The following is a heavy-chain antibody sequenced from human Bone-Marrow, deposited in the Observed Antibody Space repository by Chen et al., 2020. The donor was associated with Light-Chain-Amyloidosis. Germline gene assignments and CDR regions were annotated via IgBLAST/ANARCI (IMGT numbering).Heavy chain of an antibody. CDR1: GYTFTSYG. D-gene: IGHD3-10*01. CDR3: ARDRLLWFGELFWRDYYYGMDV. J-gene: IGHJ6*02. V-gene: IGHV1-18*01. CDR2: ISAYNGNT. Sequence: QVQLVQSGAEVKKPGASVKVSCKASGYTFTSYGISWVRQAPGQGLEWMGWISAYNGNTNYEQKLQGRVTMTTDTSTSTAYMELRSLRSDDTAVYYCARDRLLWFGELFWRDYYYGMDVWGQGTTVTVSS.